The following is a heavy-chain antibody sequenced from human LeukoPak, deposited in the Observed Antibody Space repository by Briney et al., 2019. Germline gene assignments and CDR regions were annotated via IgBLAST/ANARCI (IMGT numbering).Heavy chain of an antibody. V-gene: IGHV3-23*01. J-gene: IGHJ4*02. CDR1: GFTFSSYG. CDR2: ISGSGGST. Sequence: GGSLRLSCAASGFTFSSYGMSWVRQAPGKGLEWVSAISGSGGSTYYADSVKGRFTISRDNSKNTLYLQMNSLRAEDTAVYYCAKGSNYYDSSGASNWGQGTLVTVSS. D-gene: IGHD3-22*01. CDR3: AKGSNYYDSSGASN.